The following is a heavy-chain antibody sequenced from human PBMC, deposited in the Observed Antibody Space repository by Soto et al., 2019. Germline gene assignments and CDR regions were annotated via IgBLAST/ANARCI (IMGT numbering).Heavy chain of an antibody. Sequence: SETLSLTCTVSGGSISSYYWSWIRQPPGKGLEWIGYVYYSGSTNYNPSLKSRVTISVDTSENQFSLNLSSVTATDTAVYYCARFTVATHFDGYWGQGTLVTVSS. V-gene: IGHV4-59*12. CDR3: ARFTVATHFDGY. D-gene: IGHD5-12*01. J-gene: IGHJ4*02. CDR1: GGSISSYY. CDR2: VYYSGST.